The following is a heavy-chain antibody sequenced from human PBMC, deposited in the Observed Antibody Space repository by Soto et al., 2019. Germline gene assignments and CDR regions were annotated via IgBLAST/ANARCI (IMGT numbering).Heavy chain of an antibody. Sequence: PAGCLRISCAASRFTFSSYAMSWVRQAPGKGLEWVSAISGSGGSTYYADSVKGRFTISRDNSKNTLYLQMNSLRAEDTAVYYWAEDREAPDLDYRGQGTLGTVSS. CDR3: AEDREAPDLDY. V-gene: IGHV3-23*01. D-gene: IGHD1-26*01. CDR2: ISGSGGST. J-gene: IGHJ4*02. CDR1: RFTFSSYA.